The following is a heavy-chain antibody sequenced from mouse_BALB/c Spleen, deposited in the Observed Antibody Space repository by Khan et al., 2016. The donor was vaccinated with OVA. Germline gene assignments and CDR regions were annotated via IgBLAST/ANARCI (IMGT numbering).Heavy chain of an antibody. CDR3: EGMERTKN. CDR1: GFTFSSYG. J-gene: IGHJ2*01. D-gene: IGHD2-10*02. CDR2: INSNGGST. Sequence: EVQLQESGGGLVQPGGSLKLSCAASGFTFSSYGMPWVRQTPDKRLELVATINSNGGSTYYPDSVKGRFTISRDNAKNTLYLQMSSLKSEDTAMYYCEGMERTKNWGQGTTLTVSS. V-gene: IGHV5-6-3*01.